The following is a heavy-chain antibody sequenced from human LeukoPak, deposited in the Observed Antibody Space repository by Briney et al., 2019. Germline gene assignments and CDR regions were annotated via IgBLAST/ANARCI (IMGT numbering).Heavy chain of an antibody. D-gene: IGHD1-1*01. Sequence: PSGTLSLTCAVSGGSISSSNWWSWVRQPPGKGLEWIGEIYHSGSTNYNLSLKSRVTISVDKSKNQFSLKLSSVTAADTAVYYCARGGVVQLERPLDYWGQGTLVTVSS. CDR3: ARGGVVQLERPLDY. V-gene: IGHV4-4*02. CDR1: GGSISSSNW. J-gene: IGHJ4*02. CDR2: IYHSGST.